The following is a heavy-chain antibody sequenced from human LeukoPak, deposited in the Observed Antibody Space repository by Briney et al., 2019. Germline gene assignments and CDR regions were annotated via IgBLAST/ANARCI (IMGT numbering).Heavy chain of an antibody. CDR3: ARGPRIQLWPFDY. D-gene: IGHD5-18*01. Sequence: PGGSLRLSCAASGFTFSSYSMNWVRQAPGKGLEWVSSISSSSSYIYYADSVKGRFTISRDNAKNSLYLQMNSLRAEDTAVYYCARGPRIQLWPFDYWGQGTLVTVSS. V-gene: IGHV3-21*01. J-gene: IGHJ4*02. CDR2: ISSSSSYI. CDR1: GFTFSSYS.